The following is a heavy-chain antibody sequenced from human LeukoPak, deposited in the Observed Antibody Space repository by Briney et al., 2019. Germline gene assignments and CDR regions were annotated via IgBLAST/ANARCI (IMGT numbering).Heavy chain of an antibody. CDR1: GNTCTSYY. CDR3: ARGQYYYYMDV. V-gene: IGHV1-46*01. J-gene: IGHJ6*03. Sequence: ASVKVSCKASGNTCTSYYMHWVRQAPGQGLEWMGIINPSGSNTTYAQKFQGRLTMTRDTSTSTVYMELSSLRSEDTAVYYCARGQYYYYMDVWGKGTTVPVSS. CDR2: INPSGSNT.